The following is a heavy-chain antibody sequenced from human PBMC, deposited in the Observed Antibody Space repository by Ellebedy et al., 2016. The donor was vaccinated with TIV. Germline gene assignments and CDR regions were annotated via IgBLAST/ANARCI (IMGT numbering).Heavy chain of an antibody. CDR3: ARDYGGFDP. D-gene: IGHD3-10*01. V-gene: IGHV3-7*01. CDR2: IKEDGSEK. Sequence: GGSLRLSCAASGFTLGDYWMSWVRQAPGKGLEWLANIKEDGSEKYYVDSVKGRFTISRENAKNSLYLQLNSLRSEDTAVYYCARDYGGFDPWGQGALVTVSS. J-gene: IGHJ5*02. CDR1: GFTLGDYW.